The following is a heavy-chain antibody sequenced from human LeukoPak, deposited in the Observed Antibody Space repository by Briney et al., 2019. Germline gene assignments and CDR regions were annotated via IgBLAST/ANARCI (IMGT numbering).Heavy chain of an antibody. CDR3: ARGSDHTDFDY. J-gene: IGHJ4*02. CDR2: IYSGGST. Sequence: GGSLRLSCAASGFTVSSNYMSWVRQAPGKGLEWVSVIYSGGSTSYADSVRGRFTISRDNSKNILYLQMNTLRAEDTAVYYCARGSDHTDFDYWGQGTLVTVSS. V-gene: IGHV3-66*01. CDR1: GFTVSSNY. D-gene: IGHD3-10*01.